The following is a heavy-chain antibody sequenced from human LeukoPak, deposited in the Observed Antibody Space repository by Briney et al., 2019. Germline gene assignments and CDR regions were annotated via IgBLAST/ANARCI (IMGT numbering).Heavy chain of an antibody. CDR1: GFTFSSYA. CDR3: AKSDQVVPAAIGHFDH. V-gene: IGHV3-23*01. CDR2: ISGSGGST. J-gene: IGHJ4*02. Sequence: PGVSLRLSCAASGFTFSSYAMSWVRQAPGKGLEWVSAISGSGGSTYYADSVKGRFTISRDNSKNTLYLQMKSLRAEDTAVYYCAKSDQVVPAAIGHFDHWGQGTLVTVSS. D-gene: IGHD2-2*02.